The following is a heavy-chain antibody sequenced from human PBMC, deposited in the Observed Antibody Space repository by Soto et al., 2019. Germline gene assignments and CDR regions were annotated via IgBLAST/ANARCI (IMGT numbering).Heavy chain of an antibody. CDR3: ARERVGYSGSVPLYYYGMDV. J-gene: IGHJ6*02. CDR2: IWYDGSNK. V-gene: IGHV3-33*01. CDR1: GFTFSSYG. Sequence: ESGGGVVQPGRSLRLSCAASGFTFSSYGMHWVRQAPGKGLEWVAVIWYDGSNKYYADSVKGRFTISRDNSKNTLYLQMNSLRAEDTAVYYCARERVGYSGSVPLYYYGMDVWGQGTTVTVSS. D-gene: IGHD5-12*01.